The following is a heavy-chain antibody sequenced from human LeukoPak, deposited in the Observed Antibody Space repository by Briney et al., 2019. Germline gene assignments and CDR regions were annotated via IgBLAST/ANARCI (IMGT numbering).Heavy chain of an antibody. CDR3: AKDAYDSSGYYYVSRPAGY. CDR1: GGTFSSYA. J-gene: IGHJ4*02. CDR2: ISAYNGNT. Sequence: ASVKVSCKASGGTFSSYAISWVRQAPGQGLEWMGWISAYNGNTNYAQKLQGRVTMTTDTSTSTAYMELRSLRSDDTAVYYCAKDAYDSSGYYYVSRPAGYWGQGTLVTVSS. V-gene: IGHV1-18*01. D-gene: IGHD3-22*01.